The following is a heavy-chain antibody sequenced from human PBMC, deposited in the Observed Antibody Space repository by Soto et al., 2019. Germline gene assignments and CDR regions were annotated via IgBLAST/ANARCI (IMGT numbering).Heavy chain of an antibody. CDR1: GGSISSSNW. Sequence: QVQLQESGPGLVKPSGTLSLTCAVSGGSISSSNWWSWVRQPPGKGLEWIGEIYHSGSTNYNPSPKSRATISADRYKKQFSLKLSSVTAADTAVDYCAGDTARLGIGDWYFDLCGRGTLVTVSS. CDR2: IYHSGST. V-gene: IGHV4-4*02. CDR3: AGDTARLGIGDWYFDL. D-gene: IGHD7-27*01. J-gene: IGHJ2*01.